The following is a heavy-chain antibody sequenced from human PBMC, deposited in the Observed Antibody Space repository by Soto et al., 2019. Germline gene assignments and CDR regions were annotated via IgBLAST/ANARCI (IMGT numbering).Heavy chain of an antibody. CDR1: GGSFSGYY. Sequence: SETLSLTCAVYGGSFSGYYWSWIRQPPGKGLEWIGEINHSGSTNYNPSLKSRVTISVDTSKNQFSLKLSSVTAADTAVYYCARGLVTIFGVYYYGMDVWGQGTTVTVPS. D-gene: IGHD3-3*01. V-gene: IGHV4-34*01. CDR2: INHSGST. J-gene: IGHJ6*02. CDR3: ARGLVTIFGVYYYGMDV.